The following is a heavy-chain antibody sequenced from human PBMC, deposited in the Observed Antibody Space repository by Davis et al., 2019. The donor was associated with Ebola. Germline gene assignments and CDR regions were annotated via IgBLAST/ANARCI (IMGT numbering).Heavy chain of an antibody. D-gene: IGHD6-6*01. CDR1: GFTVSSNY. Sequence: GESLKISCAASGFTVSSNYMSWVRQAPGKGLEWGSVIYSGGSTYYADSVKGRFTISRDNSKNTLYLQMNSLRAEDTAVYYCAKDRGSVSIAALFAYWGQGTLVTVSS. V-gene: IGHV3-53*01. CDR2: IYSGGST. J-gene: IGHJ4*02. CDR3: AKDRGSVSIAALFAY.